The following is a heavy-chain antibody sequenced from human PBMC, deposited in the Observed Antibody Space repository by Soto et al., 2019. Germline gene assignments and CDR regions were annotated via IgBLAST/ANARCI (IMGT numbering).Heavy chain of an antibody. CDR3: AKDQWGISLNWLDP. CDR1: GITFSSYA. J-gene: IGHJ5*02. D-gene: IGHD6-13*01. Sequence: PGGSLRLSCAAFGITFSSYAMSWVRQAPGKGLEWVAAISNGGATTYYADSVKGRFTISRDNSKNTLYLQMDSLRAEDTAVYYCAKDQWGISLNWLDPWGQGTLVTVYS. V-gene: IGHV3-23*01. CDR2: ISNGGATT.